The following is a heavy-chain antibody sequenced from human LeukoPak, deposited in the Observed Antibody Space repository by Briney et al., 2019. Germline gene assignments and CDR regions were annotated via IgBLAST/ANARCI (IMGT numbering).Heavy chain of an antibody. CDR3: AREVSSGYYYYYYYMDV. CDR1: GGSISSYY. D-gene: IGHD6-19*01. Sequence: SETLSLTCTVSGGSISSYYWSWIRQPAGEGLEWIGHIYSTGSTNYNPSLKSRVTISVDTSKNQFSLKLSSVTAADTAVYYCAREVSSGYYYYYYYMDVWGKGTTVTVSS. V-gene: IGHV4-4*07. CDR2: IYSTGST. J-gene: IGHJ6*03.